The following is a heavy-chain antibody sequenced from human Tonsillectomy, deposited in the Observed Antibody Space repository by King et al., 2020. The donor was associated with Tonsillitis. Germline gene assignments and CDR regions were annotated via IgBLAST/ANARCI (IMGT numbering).Heavy chain of an antibody. V-gene: IGHV5-51*01. CDR1: GYSFTSYW. Sequence: QLVQSGAEVKKPGESPKISCKGSGYSFTSYWIGWVRQMPGKGLEWMGIIYPGDSDTRYSPSFQGQVTISADKSISTAYLQWSSLKASDTSMYYCARLDGSRSPWADDAFDIWGQGTMVTVSS. D-gene: IGHD1-26*01. CDR2: IYPGDSDT. CDR3: ARLDGSRSPWADDAFDI. J-gene: IGHJ3*02.